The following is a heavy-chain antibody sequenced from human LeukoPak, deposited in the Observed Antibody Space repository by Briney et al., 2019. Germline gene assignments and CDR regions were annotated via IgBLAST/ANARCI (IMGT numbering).Heavy chain of an antibody. CDR2: ISYDGSNK. D-gene: IGHD6-19*01. CDR1: GFTFSSYG. V-gene: IGHV3-30*18. Sequence: PGGSLRLSCAASGFTFSSYGMHWVRQAPGKGLEWVAVISYDGSNKYYADSVKGRFTISRDNSKNTLYLQMNSLRAEGTAVYYCAKGIAVAGFDYWGQGTLVTVSS. CDR3: AKGIAVAGFDY. J-gene: IGHJ4*02.